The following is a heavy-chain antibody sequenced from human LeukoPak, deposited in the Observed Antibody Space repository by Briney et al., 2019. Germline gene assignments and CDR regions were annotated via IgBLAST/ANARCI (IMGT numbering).Heavy chain of an antibody. CDR2: INWNGGST. D-gene: IGHD6-13*01. CDR3: AKGSIAAPLVYYYYMDV. CDR1: GFTFDDYG. Sequence: PGGSLRLSCAASGFTFDDYGMSWVRQAPGKGLEWVSGINWNGGSTGYADSVKGRFTISRDNAKNSLYLQMNSLRVDDTAVYYCAKGSIAAPLVYYYYMDVWGKGTTVTISS. J-gene: IGHJ6*03. V-gene: IGHV3-20*04.